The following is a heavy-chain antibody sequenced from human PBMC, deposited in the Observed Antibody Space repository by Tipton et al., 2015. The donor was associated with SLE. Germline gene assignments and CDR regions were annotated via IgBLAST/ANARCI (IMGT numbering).Heavy chain of an antibody. D-gene: IGHD3-3*01. V-gene: IGHV1-2*06. J-gene: IGHJ6*02. CDR1: GYTFTGYY. CDR2: INPFSGDT. Sequence: QLVQSGAEVKKPGASGKVSCKAFGYTFTGYYMHWVRQAPGQGLEWMGRINPFSGDTDYAQNFQDRVTMTRDTSISTAYMELRRLTSDDTAVYYCARATTIFGVGFHYGMDVWGQGTTVTVSS. CDR3: ARATTIFGVGFHYGMDV.